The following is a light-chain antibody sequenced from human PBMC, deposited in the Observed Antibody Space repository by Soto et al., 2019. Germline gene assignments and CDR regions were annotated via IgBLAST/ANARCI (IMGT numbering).Light chain of an antibody. CDR3: QQSYSIPYT. CDR2: KAI. J-gene: IGKJ2*01. V-gene: IGKV1-5*03. CDR1: QSISNW. Sequence: DIQMTQSPSTLSASVGDRVTITCRASQSISNWLAWYQQKPGKAPKLLIYKAINLQSGVPSRFSGSGSGTEFSLTISGLQPDDFATYYCQQSYSIPYTFGQGTKIEIK.